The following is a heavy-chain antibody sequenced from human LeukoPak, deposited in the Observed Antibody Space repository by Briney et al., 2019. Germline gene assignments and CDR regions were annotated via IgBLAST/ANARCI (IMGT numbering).Heavy chain of an antibody. CDR1: GNSFGDYY. J-gene: IGHJ3*02. CDR3: ARADIVTTRHTFDI. D-gene: IGHD5-12*01. CDR2: IYTSGST. Sequence: PSETLSLTCTVSGNSFGDYYWSWIRQPAGKGLEWIGRIYTSGSTNYNPSLKSRVTISVDTSKNQFSLKLSSVTAADTAVYYCARADIVTTRHTFDIWGQGTMVTVSS. V-gene: IGHV4-4*07.